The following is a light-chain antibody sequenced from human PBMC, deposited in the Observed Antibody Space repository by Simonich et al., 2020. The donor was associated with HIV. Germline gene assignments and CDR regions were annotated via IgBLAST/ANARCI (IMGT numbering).Light chain of an antibody. CDR2: DVN. J-gene: IGLJ3*02. CDR3: SSYTSSSTLV. Sequence: QSALTQPASVSGSPGQSITISCTGTSSDVGGYNYVSWYQQPPGKAPKLMIYDVNRPPSGVSTRFSGSKSGNTASLTISGLQAEDEADYYCSSYTSSSTLVFGGGTKLTVL. V-gene: IGLV2-14*01. CDR1: SSDVGGYNY.